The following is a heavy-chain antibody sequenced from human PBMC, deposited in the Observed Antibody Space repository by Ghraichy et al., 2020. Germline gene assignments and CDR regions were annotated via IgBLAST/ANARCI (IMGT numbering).Heavy chain of an antibody. V-gene: IGHV4-34*01. D-gene: IGHD6-6*01. CDR3: ARRRLARSIAAPRPFDV. CDR2: INHSGST. Sequence: SETMSLTCAVYGGSFSGYYWSWIRQPPGKGLEWIGEINHSGSTNYNPSLKSRVTISVDTSKNQFSLKLSSVTAADTAVYYCARRRLARSIAAPRPFDVWGKGTTVTVSS. J-gene: IGHJ6*04. CDR1: GGSFSGYY.